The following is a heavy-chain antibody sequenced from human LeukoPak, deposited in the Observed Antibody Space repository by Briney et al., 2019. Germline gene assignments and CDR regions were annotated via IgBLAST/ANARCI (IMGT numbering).Heavy chain of an antibody. CDR2: IHYSGST. D-gene: IGHD2-15*01. Sequence: PSETLSLTCTVSGGSINSYYWSWIRQPPGRGLEWIGSIHYSGSTYYNPSLKSRVTISVDTSKNQFSLKLSSVTAADTAVYYCASQDSCSGGSCSDYWGQGTLVTVSS. V-gene: IGHV4-59*08. CDR1: GGSINSYY. J-gene: IGHJ4*02. CDR3: ASQDSCSGGSCSDY.